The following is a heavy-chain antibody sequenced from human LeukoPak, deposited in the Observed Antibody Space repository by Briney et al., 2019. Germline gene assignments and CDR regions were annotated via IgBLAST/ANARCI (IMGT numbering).Heavy chain of an antibody. Sequence: GGSLRLSCAPSGFTFSSYWTRWVRHAPEKGLVWVSRINSDGSSTSYADSVKGRFTISRDNAKNTLYLQMNSLRAEDTAVYYCAHLAILTGNYTDYWGQGTLVTVSS. CDR1: GFTFSSYW. D-gene: IGHD3-9*01. CDR3: AHLAILTGNYTDY. V-gene: IGHV3-74*01. J-gene: IGHJ4*02. CDR2: INSDGSST.